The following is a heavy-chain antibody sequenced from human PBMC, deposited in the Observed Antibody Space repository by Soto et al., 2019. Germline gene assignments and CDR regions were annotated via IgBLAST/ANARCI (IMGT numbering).Heavy chain of an antibody. Sequence: TGGSLRLSCAASGFAFSSYWMHWVRQAPGKGLVWVSRINSDGSSTSYADSVKGRFTISRDNAKNTLYLQMNSLRAEDTAVYYCARVQGWGSSWYSDYWGQGTLVTVSS. CDR2: INSDGSST. CDR1: GFAFSSYW. J-gene: IGHJ4*02. V-gene: IGHV3-74*01. D-gene: IGHD6-13*01. CDR3: ARVQGWGSSWYSDY.